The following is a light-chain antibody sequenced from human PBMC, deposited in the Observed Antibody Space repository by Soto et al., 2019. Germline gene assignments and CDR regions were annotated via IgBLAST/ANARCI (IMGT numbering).Light chain of an antibody. Sequence: QSVLIQPPSACSSAGQSVSIFYTRTSSDVGDYNYVSWYQQHPGKAPKLMIYEVNKRPSGVPDRFSGSKSGNTASLTVSGLQAEHEADYYCSSYGGSNNLKVIGTGTKVTVL. CDR3: SSYGGSNNLKV. J-gene: IGLJ1*01. CDR1: SSDVGDYNY. CDR2: EVN. V-gene: IGLV2-8*02.